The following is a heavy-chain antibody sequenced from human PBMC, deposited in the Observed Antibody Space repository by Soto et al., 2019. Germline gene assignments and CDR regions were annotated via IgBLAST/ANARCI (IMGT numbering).Heavy chain of an antibody. CDR3: ARYRREAVAGYTLDN. J-gene: IGHJ4*02. CDR2: VYNSGST. CDR1: GGSISSNY. V-gene: IGHV4-59*01. D-gene: IGHD6-13*01. Sequence: SETLSLTCTVSGGSISSNYWTWIRQPPGKGLEWIGYVYNSGSTNYNPSLKSRVTISEDTSKSQFSLKVNSMTAADTAVYYCARYRREAVAGYTLDNWGQGILVIVSS.